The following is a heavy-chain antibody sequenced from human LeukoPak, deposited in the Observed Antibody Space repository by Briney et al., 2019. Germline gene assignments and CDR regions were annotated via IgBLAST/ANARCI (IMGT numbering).Heavy chain of an antibody. D-gene: IGHD6-6*01. CDR1: GGSISSYY. CDR2: IYYSGST. Sequence: SETLSLTCTVSGGSISSYYWSWIRQPPVKGLEWIGYIYYSGSTNYNPSLKSRVTISVDTSKNQFSLKLSSVTAADTAVYYCAAFEYSSSSWGQGTLVTVSS. CDR3: AAFEYSSSS. J-gene: IGHJ4*02. V-gene: IGHV4-59*08.